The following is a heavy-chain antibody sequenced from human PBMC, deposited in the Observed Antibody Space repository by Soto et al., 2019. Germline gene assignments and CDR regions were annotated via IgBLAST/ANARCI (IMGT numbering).Heavy chain of an antibody. J-gene: IGHJ6*03. CDR2: IGTAGDT. Sequence: GGSLRLSCAASGFTFSSYDMHWVRQATGKGLEWVSAIGTAGDTYYPGSVKGRFTISRENAKNSLYLQMNSLRAGDTAVYYCARGGSAAAGTGLYYYYYYMDVWGKGTTVTVSS. CDR1: GFTFSSYD. V-gene: IGHV3-13*01. CDR3: ARGGSAAAGTGLYYYYYYMDV. D-gene: IGHD6-13*01.